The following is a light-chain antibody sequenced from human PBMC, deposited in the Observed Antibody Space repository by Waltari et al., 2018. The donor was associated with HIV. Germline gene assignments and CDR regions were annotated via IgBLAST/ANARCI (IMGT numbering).Light chain of an antibody. CDR1: RNDVGSHNL. J-gene: IGLJ1*01. V-gene: IGLV2-23*02. CDR2: EVT. CDR3: CSYAGSSTYV. Sequence: QSALTQPASVSGSPGQSITISCTGSRNDVGSHNLVSWYQQHPDKAPKLLIFEVTKRPSGASSRVSGSKSGNTASLTISGLQPEDEASYYCCSYAGSSTYVFGTGTKVTVL.